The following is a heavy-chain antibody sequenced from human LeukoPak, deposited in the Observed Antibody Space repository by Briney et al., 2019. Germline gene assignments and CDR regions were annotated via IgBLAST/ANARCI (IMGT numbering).Heavy chain of an antibody. V-gene: IGHV4-39*01. J-gene: IGHJ5*02. Sequence: SETLSLTCTVSGGSISSSSYYWGWIRQPPGKGLEWIGSIYYSGSTYYNPSLKSRVTISVDTSKNQFSLKLSSVTAADTAVYYCARHRPNFYSSRTSCYDDWFDPWGQGTLVTVYS. D-gene: IGHD2-2*01. CDR3: ARHRPNFYSSRTSCYDDWFDP. CDR2: IYYSGST. CDR1: GGSISSSSYY.